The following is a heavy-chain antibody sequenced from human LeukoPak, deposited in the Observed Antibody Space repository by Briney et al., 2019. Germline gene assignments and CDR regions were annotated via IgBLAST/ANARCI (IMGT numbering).Heavy chain of an antibody. V-gene: IGHV4-59*01. CDR3: ARGPLNYYDSSGYPIGRYFDY. Sequence: SSETLSLTCTVSGGSISSNYWSWIRQPPGKGLEWIGYIYYSGSTNYNPSLKGRVTISVDTSKNQFSLKLSSVTAADTAVYYCARGPLNYYDSSGYPIGRYFDYWGQGTLVTVSS. J-gene: IGHJ4*02. CDR2: IYYSGST. CDR1: GGSISSNY. D-gene: IGHD3-22*01.